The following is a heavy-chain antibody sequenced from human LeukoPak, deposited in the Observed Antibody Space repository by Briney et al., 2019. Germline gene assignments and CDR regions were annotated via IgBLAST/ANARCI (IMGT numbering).Heavy chain of an antibody. D-gene: IGHD3-22*01. CDR2: IYYSGST. J-gene: IGHJ3*02. CDR1: GGSISSYY. Sequence: PSETLSLTCTVSGGSISSYYWSWIRQPPGKGLEWLGYIYYSGSTNYNPSLKSRVTISVDTSKNQFSLKLSSVTAADTAVYYCARRHTYYYDSSGYPLDAFDIWGQGTMVTVSS. CDR3: ARRHTYYYDSSGYPLDAFDI. V-gene: IGHV4-59*01.